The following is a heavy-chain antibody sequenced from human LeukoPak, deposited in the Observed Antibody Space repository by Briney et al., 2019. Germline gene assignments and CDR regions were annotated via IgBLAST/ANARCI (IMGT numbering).Heavy chain of an antibody. Sequence: PGGSLRLSCAASGFTFSSYAMSWVRQAPGKGLEWVSYISSSGSTIYYADSVKGRFTISRDNAKNSLYLQMNSLRAEDTAVYYCASDSSGYLNPFDYWGQGTLVTVSS. CDR1: GFTFSSYA. D-gene: IGHD3-22*01. CDR2: ISSSGSTI. J-gene: IGHJ4*02. V-gene: IGHV3-48*04. CDR3: ASDSSGYLNPFDY.